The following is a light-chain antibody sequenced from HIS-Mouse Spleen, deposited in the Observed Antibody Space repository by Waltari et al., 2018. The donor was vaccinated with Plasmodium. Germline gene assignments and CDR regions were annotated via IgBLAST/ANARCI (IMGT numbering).Light chain of an antibody. Sequence: QSVLTQPPSASGTPGQRVTISCSGSSSNIGSNTVNWSQQLPGTAPKLLIYSNNQRPSGAPDRFSGSKSGTSASLASSGLQSEDEAGYYCAAWDDSLNGVVFGGGTKLTVL. CDR2: SNN. CDR1: SSNIGSNT. V-gene: IGLV1-44*01. J-gene: IGLJ2*01. CDR3: AAWDDSLNGVV.